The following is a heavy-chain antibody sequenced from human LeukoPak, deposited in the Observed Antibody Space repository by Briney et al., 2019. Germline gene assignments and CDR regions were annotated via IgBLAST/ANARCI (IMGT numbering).Heavy chain of an antibody. J-gene: IGHJ4*02. Sequence: GGSLRLSCAASGFTFSSYSMNWVRQAPGKGLEWVSSISSSGTYIYYADSMKGRFTISRDNARNSLYLQMNSLRAEDTAVYYCARINYGDYFDYWGQETLVTVSS. CDR1: GFTFSSYS. CDR3: ARINYGDYFDY. V-gene: IGHV3-21*01. D-gene: IGHD4-17*01. CDR2: ISSSGTYI.